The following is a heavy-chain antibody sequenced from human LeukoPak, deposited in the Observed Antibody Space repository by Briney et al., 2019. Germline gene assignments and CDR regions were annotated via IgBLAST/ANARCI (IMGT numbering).Heavy chain of an antibody. Sequence: PGGSLRLSCAASGFTFSSYAMNWVRQAPGKGLEWVSGISGSGGNTYYADSVKGRFTISRDNSKSTLYLQMNSLRAEDTAVYYCARETPTSRAFDIWGQGTMVTVSS. CDR1: GFTFSSYA. V-gene: IGHV3-23*01. D-gene: IGHD1-1*01. CDR2: ISGSGGNT. CDR3: ARETPTSRAFDI. J-gene: IGHJ3*02.